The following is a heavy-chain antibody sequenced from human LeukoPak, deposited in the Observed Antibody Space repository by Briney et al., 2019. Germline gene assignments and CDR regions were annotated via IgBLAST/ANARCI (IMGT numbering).Heavy chain of an antibody. Sequence: GGTLRLSCAASGFTVSSNYMSWVRQAPGKGLEWVSVIYSGGSAYYADSVKGRFTISRDNSKNTLYLQMNSLRAEDTAVYYCARDHQIPAAIEHYYYYGMDVWGQGTTVTVSS. J-gene: IGHJ6*02. CDR1: GFTVSSNY. CDR3: ARDHQIPAAIEHYYYYGMDV. D-gene: IGHD2-2*01. CDR2: IYSGGSA. V-gene: IGHV3-53*01.